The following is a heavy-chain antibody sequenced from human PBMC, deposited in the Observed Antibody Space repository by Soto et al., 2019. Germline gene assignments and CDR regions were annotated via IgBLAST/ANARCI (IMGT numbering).Heavy chain of an antibody. V-gene: IGHV3-23*01. CDR1: GFTFSSYG. Sequence: LRLSCAASGFTFSSYGMHWGRQAPGKGLEWVSIISGSGGNKYYADSVKGRFTISRDNSKNTLYLQMNSLRAEDTAIYYCAKLEYCSSPSCPSFNNWGQGTPVTVS. CDR3: AKLEYCSSPSCPSFNN. D-gene: IGHD2-2*01. CDR2: ISGSGGNK. J-gene: IGHJ4*02.